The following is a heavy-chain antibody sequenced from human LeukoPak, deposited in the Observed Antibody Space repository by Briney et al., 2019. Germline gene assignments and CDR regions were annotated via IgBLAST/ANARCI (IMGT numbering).Heavy chain of an antibody. V-gene: IGHV1-2*02. CDR3: ARDHVWGSYRSKFDY. Sequence: ASVKVSCKASGYTFTGYYMHWVRQAPGQGLEWMGWINPNSGGTNYAQKFRGRVTMTRDTSISTAYMELSRLRSDDTAVYYCARDHVWGSYRSKFDYWGQGTLVTVSS. CDR1: GYTFTGYY. J-gene: IGHJ4*02. CDR2: INPNSGGT. D-gene: IGHD3-16*02.